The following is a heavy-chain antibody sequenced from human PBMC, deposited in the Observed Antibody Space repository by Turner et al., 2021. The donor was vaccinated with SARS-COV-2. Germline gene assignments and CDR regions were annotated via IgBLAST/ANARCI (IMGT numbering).Heavy chain of an antibody. V-gene: IGHV3-7*01. CDR2: MRPDGSEQ. Sequence: EVQLVESWGALVQPGGTLSLSCAASGFTFSTYWMAWVRHAPGKRLEWVSHMRPDGSEQYYVGSVKGRFTISRDNVENSLFLQMNSLRAEDTAVYYCARHGDYCFAHWGQGTLLTVSS. CDR1: GFTFSTYW. J-gene: IGHJ4*02. CDR3: ARHGDYCFAH. D-gene: IGHD4-17*01.